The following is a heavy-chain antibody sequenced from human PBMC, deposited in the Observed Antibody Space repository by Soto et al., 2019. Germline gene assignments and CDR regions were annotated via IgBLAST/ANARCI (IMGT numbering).Heavy chain of an antibody. CDR3: ARARHIVVVTAIIFDY. CDR2: IYYSGST. J-gene: IGHJ4*02. V-gene: IGHV4-61*01. D-gene: IGHD2-21*02. Sequence: SETLSLTSTVSGGSVSSGSYYWSWIRQPPGKGLEWIGYIYYSGSTNYNPFLKSRVTVSVDTSKNQFSLKLSSVTAADTAVYYCARARHIVVVTAIIFDYWGQGNLVTVSS. CDR1: GGSVSSGSYY.